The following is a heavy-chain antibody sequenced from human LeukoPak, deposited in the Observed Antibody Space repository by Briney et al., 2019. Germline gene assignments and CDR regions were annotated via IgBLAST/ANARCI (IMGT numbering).Heavy chain of an antibody. CDR2: ISYDGSNK. CDR1: GFTFSDYY. Sequence: GGSLRLSCAASGFTFSDYYMSWIRQAPGKGLEWVAVISYDGSNKYYADSVKGRFTISRDNSKNTLYLQMNSLRAEDTAVYYCAGSADYYDSSGYYYWGQGTLVTVSS. D-gene: IGHD3-22*01. V-gene: IGHV3-30-3*01. CDR3: AGSADYYDSSGYYY. J-gene: IGHJ4*02.